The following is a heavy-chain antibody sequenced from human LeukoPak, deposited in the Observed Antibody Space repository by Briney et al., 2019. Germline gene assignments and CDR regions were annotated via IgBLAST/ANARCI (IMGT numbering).Heavy chain of an antibody. V-gene: IGHV3-53*01. D-gene: IGHD6-13*01. CDR3: ARDQFGIAAAGITDD. Sequence: PGGSLRLSCAASGFTVSSNYMSWVRQAPGKGLEWVSVIYSGGSTYYADSVKGRFTISRDNSKNTLYLQMNRLRAEDTAVYYCARDQFGIAAAGITDDWGQGTLVTVSS. J-gene: IGHJ4*02. CDR1: GFTVSSNY. CDR2: IYSGGST.